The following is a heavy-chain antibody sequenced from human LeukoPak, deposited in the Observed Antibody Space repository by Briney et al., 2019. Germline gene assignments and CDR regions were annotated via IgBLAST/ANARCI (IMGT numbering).Heavy chain of an antibody. V-gene: IGHV3-30*19. J-gene: IGHJ5*02. D-gene: IGHD3-22*01. CDR2: ISYDGSNK. CDR1: GFTFSSYG. Sequence: GGSLRLSCAASGFTFSSYGMHWVRQAPGKGLEWVAVISYDGSNKYYADSVKGRFTISRDNSKNTLYLQMNSLRAEDTAVYYCARGPDYYDSSGLSPWGQGTLVTVSS. CDR3: ARGPDYYDSSGLSP.